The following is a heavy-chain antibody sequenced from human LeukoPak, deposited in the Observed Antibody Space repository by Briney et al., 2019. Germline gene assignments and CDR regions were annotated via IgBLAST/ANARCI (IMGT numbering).Heavy chain of an antibody. CDR1: GFTVSSNY. V-gene: IGHV3-53*01. CDR2: IYSGGST. CDR3: ARVRGSPYYYYYMDV. D-gene: IGHD3-10*01. J-gene: IGHJ6*03. Sequence: GGSLRLSCAASGFTVSSNYMSWVRQAPGKGLEWVSVIYSGGSTYYADSVKGRFTISRDNSKNTLYLQMNSLRAEDTAVYYCARVRGSPYYYYYMDVWGEGTTVTVSS.